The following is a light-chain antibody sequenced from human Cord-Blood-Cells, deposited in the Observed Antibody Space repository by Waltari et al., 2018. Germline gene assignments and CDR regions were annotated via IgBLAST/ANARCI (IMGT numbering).Light chain of an antibody. CDR3: QQRSNWPLT. Sequence: EIVLTQSPATLSLSPGERATLSCRASQSVSSYLAWCQQKPGQAPRLLIYDASNRATGSPARFSGSGSGTDFTLTISSLEPEDFAVYYCQQRSNWPLTFGGGTKVEIK. J-gene: IGKJ4*01. V-gene: IGKV3-11*01. CDR1: QSVSSY. CDR2: DAS.